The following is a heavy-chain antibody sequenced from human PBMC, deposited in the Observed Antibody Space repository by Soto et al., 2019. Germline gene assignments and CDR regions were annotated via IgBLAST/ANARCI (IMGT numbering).Heavy chain of an antibody. Sequence: EVQLVESGGGLVQPGRSLRLSCAASGFTFHNYAMHWVRQAPGKGLEWVSGISGNSGNIGYAASVKGRFTISRDNAKNSLYLQMNSLSPEDTAVYHCAKAGFGSGSYDFNYWGQGTLVTVAS. CDR3: AKAGFGSGSYDFNY. J-gene: IGHJ4*02. V-gene: IGHV3-9*01. D-gene: IGHD3-10*01. CDR1: GFTFHNYA. CDR2: ISGNSGNI.